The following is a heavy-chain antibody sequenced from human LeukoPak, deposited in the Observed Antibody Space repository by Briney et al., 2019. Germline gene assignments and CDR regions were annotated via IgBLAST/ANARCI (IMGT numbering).Heavy chain of an antibody. V-gene: IGHV4-30-4*01. J-gene: IGHJ5*02. CDR1: GGSFSGYY. CDR2: IYYSGST. CDR3: ARRIAAAGSNWFDP. Sequence: PSETLSLTCAVYGGSFSGYYWSWIRQPPGKGLEWIGYIYYSGSTYYNPSLKSRVTISVDTSKNQFSLKLSSVTAADTAVYYCARRIAAAGSNWFDPWGQGTLVTVSS. D-gene: IGHD6-13*01.